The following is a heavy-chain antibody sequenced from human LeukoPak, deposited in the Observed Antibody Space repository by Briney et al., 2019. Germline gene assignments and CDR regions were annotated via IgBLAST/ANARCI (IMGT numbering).Heavy chain of an antibody. V-gene: IGHV1-46*01. CDR2: INPDGGNT. J-gene: IGHJ3*01. CDR1: GYTFTNSY. CDR3: ARIRDGYNDAYDL. D-gene: IGHD5-24*01. Sequence: GAPVKVSCKASGYTFTNSYIHWVRQAPGQVLEWMGLINPDGGNTNHAQNFQGRVTLTRDTSTSTVYMELSSLRSEDTAIYYCARIRDGYNDAYDLWGQGTVVTVPS.